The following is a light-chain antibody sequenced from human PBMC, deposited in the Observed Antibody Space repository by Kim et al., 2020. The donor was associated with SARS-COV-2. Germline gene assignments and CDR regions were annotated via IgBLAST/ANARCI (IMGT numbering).Light chain of an antibody. CDR2: SDN. V-gene: IGLV1-44*01. CDR3: AGWDDSLNGWV. Sequence: GARDTISLSGRSSNSGMKTENWYQQHPGTAPKLLIYSDNQRPSGVPERFSGSKSGTSASLAISGLQSEDEADYYCAGWDDSLNGWVFGGGTQLTVL. CDR1: SSNSGMKT. J-gene: IGLJ3*02.